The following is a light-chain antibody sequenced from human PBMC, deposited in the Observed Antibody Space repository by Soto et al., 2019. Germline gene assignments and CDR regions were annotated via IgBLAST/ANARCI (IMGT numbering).Light chain of an antibody. CDR2: GTS. Sequence: EIVLTQSPGTLPLSPGERAILSCRASQSVNTAYLAWYQQKPGQAPRLLIYGTSIRAAGIPDRFSGSGSGTDFTLAISRLEPEDFAVYSCQQYLASPPWTFGQGTKVE. V-gene: IGKV3-20*01. CDR1: QSVNTAY. J-gene: IGKJ1*01. CDR3: QQYLASPPWT.